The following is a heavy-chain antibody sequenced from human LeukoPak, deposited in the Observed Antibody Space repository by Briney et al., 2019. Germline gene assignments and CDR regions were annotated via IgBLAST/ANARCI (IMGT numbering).Heavy chain of an antibody. D-gene: IGHD3-3*01. CDR1: GYTFTSYY. CDR3: ARVPRITIFGALPYYFDY. CDR2: INPSGGST. Sequence: ASVKVSCKASGYTFTSYYMHWVRQAPGQGLEWMGIINPSGGSTSYAQKFQGRVTMTRDTSTSTVYMELSSLRSEDTAVYYCARVPRITIFGALPYYFDYWGQGTLVTVSS. V-gene: IGHV1-46*01. J-gene: IGHJ4*02.